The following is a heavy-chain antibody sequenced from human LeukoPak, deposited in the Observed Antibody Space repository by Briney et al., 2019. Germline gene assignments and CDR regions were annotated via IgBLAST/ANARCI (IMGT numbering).Heavy chain of an antibody. V-gene: IGHV4-59*01. CDR2: IFGSGSS. Sequence: PSETLSLTCTVSGGSISDYYWSWIRQPPGKGLEWIGWIFGSGSSNYNPSLKSRLTISVDTSKNQFSLKLTSATAADTAVYYWAREKDTGSNHPKILNDIGAKGKRATVS. J-gene: IGHJ3*02. D-gene: IGHD3-10*01. CDR1: GGSISDYY. CDR3: AREKDTGSNHPKILNDI.